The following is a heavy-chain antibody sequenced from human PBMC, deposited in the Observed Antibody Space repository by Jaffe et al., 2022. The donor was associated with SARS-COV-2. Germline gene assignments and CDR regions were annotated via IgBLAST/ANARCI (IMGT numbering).Heavy chain of an antibody. D-gene: IGHD5-12*01. CDR1: GFSLSNYW. CDR2: IKEDGSEK. Sequence: EVQLVESGGGLVQPGGSLRLSCAASGFSLSNYWMTWVRQAPGKGLEWVANIKEDGSEKYYVDSVRGRFTISRDNAKNSLYLEMNSLRAEDTAVYYCARVGGWRQPPGAFDYWGQGTLVTVSS. J-gene: IGHJ4*02. V-gene: IGHV3-7*01. CDR3: ARVGGWRQPPGAFDY.